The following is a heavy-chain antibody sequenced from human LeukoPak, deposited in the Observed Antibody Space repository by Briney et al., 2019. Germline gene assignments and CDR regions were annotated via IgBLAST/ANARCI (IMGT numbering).Heavy chain of an antibody. CDR2: IGGGVT. CDR3: AKDGQNFNAMWDYFDS. D-gene: IGHD1-26*01. CDR1: GFDFSTYA. Sequence: GGSLRLSCTASGFDFSTYAMSWVRQAPGKGLEWVSGIGGGVTHYADSVKGRFTISRDNSKNTVELQMSSLRAEDTAVYYCAKDGQNFNAMWDYFDSWGRGTLVTVSS. V-gene: IGHV3-23*01. J-gene: IGHJ4*02.